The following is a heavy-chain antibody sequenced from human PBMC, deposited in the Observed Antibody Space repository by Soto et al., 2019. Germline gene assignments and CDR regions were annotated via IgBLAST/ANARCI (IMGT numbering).Heavy chain of an antibody. CDR3: ARATTTSAVSAMDV. D-gene: IGHD1-1*01. CDR1: GFTFSNNA. CDR2: ISYDGSNK. Sequence: QVQLVESGGGVVQPGRSLRLSCAASGFTFSNNAMDWVRQAPGKGLEWVAVISYDGSNKYIEESVKGRYTISRDNSKNTLFLQMNSLRAEDTAVYYCARATTTSAVSAMDVWGQGTTVTVSS. J-gene: IGHJ6*02. V-gene: IGHV3-30-3*01.